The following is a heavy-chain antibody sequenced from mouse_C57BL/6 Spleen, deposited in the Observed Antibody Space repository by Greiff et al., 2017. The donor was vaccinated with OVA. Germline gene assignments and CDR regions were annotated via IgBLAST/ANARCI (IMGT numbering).Heavy chain of an antibody. D-gene: IGHD2-10*01. CDR2: ISSGGSYT. CDR3: ARHASYDY. J-gene: IGHJ3*01. V-gene: IGHV5-6*01. CDR1: GFTFSSYG. Sequence: EVHLVESGGDLVKPGGSLKLSCAASGFTFSSYGMSWVRQTPDKRLEWVTTISSGGSYTYYPDSVKGRFTISRDNAKNTLYLQMSSLKSEDTAMYYCARHASYDYWGQGTLVTVSA.